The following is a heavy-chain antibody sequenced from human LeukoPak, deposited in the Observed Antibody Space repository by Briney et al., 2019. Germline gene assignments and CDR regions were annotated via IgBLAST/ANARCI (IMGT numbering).Heavy chain of an antibody. CDR1: GGSISSGSYY. J-gene: IGHJ4*02. CDR2: IYTSGST. CDR3: ARADRGSSPIDY. V-gene: IGHV4-61*02. Sequence: SQTLSLTCTVSGGSISSGSYYWSWIRQPAGKGLEWNGRIYTSGSTNYNPSLKSRVTRSVDTSKSQFSLKLSSVTAADTAVYYCARADRGSSPIDYWGQGTLVILSS. D-gene: IGHD6-6*01.